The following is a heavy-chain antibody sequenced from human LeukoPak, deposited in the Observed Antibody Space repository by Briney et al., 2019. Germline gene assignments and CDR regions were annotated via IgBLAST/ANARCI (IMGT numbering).Heavy chain of an antibody. Sequence: SETPSLTCTVSGGSVSSYYWSWIRQSPGKGLEWIGYVYYSGNAKYNPSLKSRVTISVDTSKNQFSLEMSSVTAADTAVYYCARLAAPMVGASWYWLFDFWGQGTMVTVSS. V-gene: IGHV4-59*08. D-gene: IGHD1-26*01. CDR3: ARLAAPMVGASWYWLFDF. J-gene: IGHJ3*01. CDR1: GGSVSSYY. CDR2: VYYSGNA.